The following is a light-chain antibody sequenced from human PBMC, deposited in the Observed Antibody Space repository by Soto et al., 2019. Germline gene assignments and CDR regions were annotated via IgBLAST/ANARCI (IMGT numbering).Light chain of an antibody. J-gene: IGLJ3*02. CDR2: EVT. CDR1: SSDVGGYNC. CDR3: SSYAGRYPGV. V-gene: IGLV2-8*01. Sequence: QSALTQPPSASGSPGQSVTFSCTGTSSDVGGYNCVSWYQQHPGKAPKLIIYEVTKRPSGVPDRFSGSKSGNTASLTVSGLQAEDEADYYCSSYAGRYPGVFGGGTKLTVL.